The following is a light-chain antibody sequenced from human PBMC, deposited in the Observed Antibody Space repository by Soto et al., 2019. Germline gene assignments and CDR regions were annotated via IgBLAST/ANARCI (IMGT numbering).Light chain of an antibody. J-gene: IGLJ1*01. CDR2: DAF. V-gene: IGLV2-23*01. Sequence: QSALSQPASVSGSPGQSIAISCTGTSSDVGSYNLVSWYQQHPGKAPKLMIYDAFRRPSGVSDRFSGSRSGNTASLTISGLQSEDEADHYCCAYAGSNTYVFGTGTKLTVL. CDR1: SSDVGSYNL. CDR3: CAYAGSNTYV.